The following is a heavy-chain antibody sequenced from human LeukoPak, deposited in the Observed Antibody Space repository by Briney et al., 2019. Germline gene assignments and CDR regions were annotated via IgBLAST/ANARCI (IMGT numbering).Heavy chain of an antibody. J-gene: IGHJ4*02. CDR1: GFTFSSYA. CDR2: LSGSGAST. Sequence: GGSLRLSCAASGFTFSSYAMSWVRQALGKGLEWVSTLSGSGASTSYADSVKGRFTISRDNSKNTPYLQMNSLRAEDTARYYCAKQKGYCSGGSCYYSDYWGQGTLVTVSS. D-gene: IGHD2-15*01. CDR3: AKQKGYCSGGSCYYSDY. V-gene: IGHV3-23*01.